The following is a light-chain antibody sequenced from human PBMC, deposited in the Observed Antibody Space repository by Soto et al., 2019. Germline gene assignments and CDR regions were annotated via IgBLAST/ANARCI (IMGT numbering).Light chain of an antibody. CDR1: QSLSSN. V-gene: IGKV3-15*01. CDR3: QQYNIWPPA. CDR2: AAS. J-gene: IGKJ2*01. Sequence: EVVMTQSPTTLPVSPGQRATLSCRASQSLSSNLAWYQQKPGQTPRLLIYAASNRATGIPARFSGSGSGTEFILTISSLQSEDFAVYYCQQYNIWPPAFGQGTKLEIK.